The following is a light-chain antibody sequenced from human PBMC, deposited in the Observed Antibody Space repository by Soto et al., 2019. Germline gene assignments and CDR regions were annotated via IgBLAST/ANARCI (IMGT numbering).Light chain of an antibody. Sequence: QSVLTQPASVSGSHGQSITISCTGTSSDVGSYNLVSWYQQHPGKAPKLMIYEGSKRPSGVSNRFSGSKSGNTASLTISGLQAEDEADYYCCSYAGSSTWVFGGGTKVTVL. CDR2: EGS. CDR1: SSDVGSYNL. V-gene: IGLV2-23*01. J-gene: IGLJ2*01. CDR3: CSYAGSSTWV.